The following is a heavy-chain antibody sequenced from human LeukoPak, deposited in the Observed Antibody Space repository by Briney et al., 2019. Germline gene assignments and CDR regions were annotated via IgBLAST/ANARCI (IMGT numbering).Heavy chain of an antibody. V-gene: IGHV1-2*06. CDR1: GYTFTGYY. CDR2: INPNSGGT. CDR3: ARVKMTTVTTYDY. J-gene: IGHJ4*02. D-gene: IGHD4-17*01. Sequence: GASVKVSCKASGYTFTGYYMHWVRQAPGQGLEWMGRINPNSGGTNYAQKFQGRVTMTRDTSISTAYMELSRPRSDDTAVYYCARVKMTTVTTYDYWGQGTLVTVSS.